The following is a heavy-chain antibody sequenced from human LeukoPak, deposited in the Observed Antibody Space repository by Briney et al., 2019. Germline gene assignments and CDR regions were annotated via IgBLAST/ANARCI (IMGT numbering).Heavy chain of an antibody. D-gene: IGHD6-13*01. CDR3: ARPQSSSWYWGHNWFDP. CDR2: IYYSGST. J-gene: IGHJ5*02. V-gene: IGHV4-39*01. Sequence: PSETLSLTCTVSGGSISSSSYYWGWIRQPPGKGLEWIGSIYYSGSTYYNPSLKSRVTISVDTSKNQFSLKLSSVTAADTAVYYCARPQSSSWYWGHNWFDPWGQGTLVTVSS. CDR1: GGSISSSSYY.